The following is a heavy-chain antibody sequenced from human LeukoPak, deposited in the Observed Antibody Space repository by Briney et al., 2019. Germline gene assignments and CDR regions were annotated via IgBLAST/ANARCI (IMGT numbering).Heavy chain of an antibody. Sequence: SETLSLTCALYGGCFSNYYWNWIRQTPGQGLEWLGQIYHSGHADYNPSLKSRVTISIDTSKNLFSLALRSVAAADTAVYYCARGGAVNGSDAWGQGTGVTVSS. CDR3: ARGGAVNGSDA. CDR2: IYHSGHA. D-gene: IGHD6-19*01. V-gene: IGHV4-34*01. CDR1: GGCFSNYY. J-gene: IGHJ3*01.